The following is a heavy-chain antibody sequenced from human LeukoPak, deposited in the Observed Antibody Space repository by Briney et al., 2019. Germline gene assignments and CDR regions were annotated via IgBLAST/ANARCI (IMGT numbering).Heavy chain of an antibody. J-gene: IGHJ6*03. Sequence: SETLSLTCTVSGGSIGTYYWSWIRQSPGKGLEWIGYIYVTGTRYNPYLQSRVAISVDRSRNQFFLKMSSVTAADTAVYYCARHIGGGIEDMDVWGKGTKVIVSS. D-gene: IGHD3-16*02. CDR1: GGSIGTYY. CDR3: ARHIGGGIEDMDV. CDR2: IYVTGT. V-gene: IGHV4-59*08.